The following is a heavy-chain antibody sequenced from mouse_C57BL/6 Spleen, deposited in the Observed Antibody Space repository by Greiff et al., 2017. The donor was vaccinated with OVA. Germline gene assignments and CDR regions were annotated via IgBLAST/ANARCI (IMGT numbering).Heavy chain of an antibody. CDR2: ISSGGSYT. CDR1: GFTFSSYG. V-gene: IGHV5-6*02. D-gene: IGHD2-3*01. J-gene: IGHJ1*03. CDR3: ARPGYDYGYFDV. Sequence: DVKLVESGGDLVKPGGSLILSCAASGFTFSSYGMSWVRQTPDKRLEWVATISSGGSYTYYPDSVKGRFTISRDNAKNTLYLQMSSLKSEDTAMYYCARPGYDYGYFDVWGTGTTVTVSS.